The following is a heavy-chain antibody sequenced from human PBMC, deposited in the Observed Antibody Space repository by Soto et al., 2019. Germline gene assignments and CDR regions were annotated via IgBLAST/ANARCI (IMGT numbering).Heavy chain of an antibody. J-gene: IGHJ2*01. CDR1: GVSISSGGYY. Sequence: QVQLQESGPGLVKPSQTLSLTCTVSGVSISSGGYYWSWIRQHPGKGLEWIGYIYYSGSNYYNPSLQSRVNISVDTSKNQFSLNLSSVTAADTAVYYCARMEDYGDYEDWYFDRWGRGTLVTVSS. CDR2: IYYSGSN. D-gene: IGHD4-17*01. V-gene: IGHV4-31*03. CDR3: ARMEDYGDYEDWYFDR.